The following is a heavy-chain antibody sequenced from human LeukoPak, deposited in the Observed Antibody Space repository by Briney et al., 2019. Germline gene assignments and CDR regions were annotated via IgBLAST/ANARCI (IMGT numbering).Heavy chain of an antibody. CDR1: GASISSYY. Sequence: SETLSLACPVSGASISSYYWSWIRLPPGKGLEWVGYIYYSGSTNYNPSLKSRVTISVDTSKNQFSLRLNSVTAADTAVYCCARHRSYSTITAFDYWGRGALVTVSS. CDR2: IYYSGST. CDR3: ARHRSYSTITAFDY. J-gene: IGHJ4*02. D-gene: IGHD6-25*01. V-gene: IGHV4-59*08.